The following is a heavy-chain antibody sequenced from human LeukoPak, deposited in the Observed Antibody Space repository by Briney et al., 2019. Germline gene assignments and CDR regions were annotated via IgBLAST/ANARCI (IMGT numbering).Heavy chain of an antibody. D-gene: IGHD6-19*01. J-gene: IGHJ6*02. Sequence: SETLSLTCTVSGGSISSYYWSWIRQPPGKGLEWIGYNYYSGSTNYNPSLKSRVTISVDTSKNQFSLKLSSVTAADTAVYYCARAVAGYYYYGMDVWGQGTTVTVSS. CDR2: NYYSGST. V-gene: IGHV4-59*01. CDR3: ARAVAGYYYYGMDV. CDR1: GGSISSYY.